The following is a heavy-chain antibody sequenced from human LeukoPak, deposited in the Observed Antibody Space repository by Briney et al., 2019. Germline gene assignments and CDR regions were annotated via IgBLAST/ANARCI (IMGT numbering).Heavy chain of an antibody. CDR3: ARDLAAGTLGFDY. J-gene: IGHJ4*02. CDR2: INAGNGNT. CDR1: GYTFTSYA. Sequence: ASVKVSCKASGYTFTSYAMHWVRQALGQRLEWMGWINAGNGNTKYSQKFQGRVTITRDTSASTAYMELSSLRSEDTAVYYCARDLAAGTLGFDYWGQGTLVTVSS. D-gene: IGHD6-13*01. V-gene: IGHV1-3*01.